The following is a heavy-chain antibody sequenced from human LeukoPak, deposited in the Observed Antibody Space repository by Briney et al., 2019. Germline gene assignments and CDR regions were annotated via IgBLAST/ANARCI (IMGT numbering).Heavy chain of an antibody. J-gene: IGHJ4*02. CDR1: GDSISSGDYY. CDR3: ARHLTELRYFDWLLSGNYFDY. CDR2: IYYSGST. Sequence: PSETLSLTCTVSGDSISSGDYYWSWIRQPAGKGLEWIGSIYYSGSTYYNPSLKSRVTISVDTSKNQFSLKLSSVTAADTAVYYCARHLTELRYFDWLLSGNYFDYWGQGTLVTVSS. D-gene: IGHD3-9*01. V-gene: IGHV4-39*01.